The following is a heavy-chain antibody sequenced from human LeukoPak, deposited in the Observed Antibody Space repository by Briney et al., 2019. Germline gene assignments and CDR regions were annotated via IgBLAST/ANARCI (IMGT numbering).Heavy chain of an antibody. J-gene: IGHJ4*02. D-gene: IGHD3-10*01. CDR1: GFTFSSYA. V-gene: IGHV3-23*01. Sequence: GGSLRLSCAASGFTFSSYAMSWVRQAPGKGLEWVSTFSGSGDNTYYADSVKGRFTISRDNSKNTLYLQMNSLRAEDTAVYYCAKDGVWFGELPYFDYWGQGTLVTVSS. CDR2: FSGSGDNT. CDR3: AKDGVWFGELPYFDY.